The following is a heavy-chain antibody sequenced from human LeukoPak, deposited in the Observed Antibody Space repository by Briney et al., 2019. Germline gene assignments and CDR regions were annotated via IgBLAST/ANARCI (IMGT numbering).Heavy chain of an antibody. CDR2: IQYDGTNK. V-gene: IGHV3-30*02. CDR1: GFTFSSYA. J-gene: IGHJ4*02. D-gene: IGHD1-7*01. Sequence: GGSPRLSCAASGFTFSSYAMHWVRQAPGKGLEWVTFIQYDGTNKYYADSVKGRFTISRDNSKNTLYLQMNSLRPEDTAVYYCARAHNWKYGTFDYWGQGTLVIVSS. CDR3: ARAHNWKYGTFDY.